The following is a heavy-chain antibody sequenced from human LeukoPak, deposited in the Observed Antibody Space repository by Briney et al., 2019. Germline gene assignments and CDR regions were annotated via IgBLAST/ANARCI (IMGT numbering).Heavy chain of an antibody. CDR1: GGSISSSSYY. Sequence: SETLSLTCTVSGGSISSSSYYWGWIRQPPGKGLEWIGSIYYSGSTYYNPSLKSRVTISVDTSKNQFSLNLSSVTAADTAVYYCARGRNYGALTYYFDYWAPGTLVTVSS. CDR3: ARGRNYGALTYYFDY. J-gene: IGHJ4*02. V-gene: IGHV4-39*01. CDR2: IYYSGST. D-gene: IGHD4-17*01.